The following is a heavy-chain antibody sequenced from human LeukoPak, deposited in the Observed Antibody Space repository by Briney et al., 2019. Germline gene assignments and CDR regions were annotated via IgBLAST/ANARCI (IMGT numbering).Heavy chain of an antibody. V-gene: IGHV4-34*01. J-gene: IGHJ4*02. CDR2: INHSGST. CDR1: GGSFSGYY. Sequence: SETLSLTCAVYGGSFSGYYWSWIRQPPGKGLEWIGEINHSGSTNYNPSLKSRVTISVDTSKNQFSLKLSSVTAADTAVYYCAREVGGLFDYWGQGTLVTVSS. CDR3: AREVGGLFDY. D-gene: IGHD4-23*01.